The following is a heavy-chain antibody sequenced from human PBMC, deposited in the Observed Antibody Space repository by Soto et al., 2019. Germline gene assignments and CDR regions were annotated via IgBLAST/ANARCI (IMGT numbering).Heavy chain of an antibody. CDR1: GYTFTSYE. Sequence: ASVQVSCKASGYTFTSYEMYWVRQAPGQGLEWMGIISPSDGSTTYAQKFQGRVTMTRDTSTSTVYMELSSLRSEDTAVYYCARDRRDGYNTFDYWGQGTLVTVSS. CDR2: ISPSDGST. CDR3: ARDRRDGYNTFDY. D-gene: IGHD5-12*01. J-gene: IGHJ4*02. V-gene: IGHV1-46*01.